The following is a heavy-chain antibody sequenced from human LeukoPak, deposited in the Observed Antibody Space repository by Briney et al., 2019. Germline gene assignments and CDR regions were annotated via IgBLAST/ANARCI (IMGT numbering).Heavy chain of an antibody. CDR3: ARDRYNWNDVGYFDY. CDR2: ISSSGTII. Sequence: GGSLRLSCAASGFTFDDYGMSWVRQAPGKGLEFISYISSSGTIIYYADSVKGRFTISRDNAKNSLYLQMNSLRAEDTAVYYCARDRYNWNDVGYFDYWGQGTLVTVSS. J-gene: IGHJ4*02. V-gene: IGHV3-48*03. CDR1: GFTFDDYG. D-gene: IGHD1-1*01.